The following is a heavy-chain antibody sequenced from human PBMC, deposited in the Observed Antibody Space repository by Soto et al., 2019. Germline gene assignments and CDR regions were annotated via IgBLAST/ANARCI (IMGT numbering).Heavy chain of an antibody. CDR3: ARGLGRHYRDNTGNFHLDS. Sequence: GGSLRLSCAASGFSVSTNYLTWVRQAPGKGLKWVSVLYPDGRAYYADSVKGRFTISTDNSKNSVYLQMNTLRADDTAVYYCARGLGRHYRDNTGNFHLDSWGQGTPVTVSS. CDR2: LYPDGRA. D-gene: IGHD3-16*02. V-gene: IGHV3-53*01. J-gene: IGHJ4*02. CDR1: GFSVSTNY.